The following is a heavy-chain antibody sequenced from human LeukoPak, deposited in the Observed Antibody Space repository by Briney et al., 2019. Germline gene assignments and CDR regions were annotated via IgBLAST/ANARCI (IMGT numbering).Heavy chain of an antibody. J-gene: IGHJ4*02. V-gene: IGHV4-59*08. CDR2: IYYSGST. Sequence: PGGSLRLSCAASGFTFRKAWMNWVRQAPGKGLEWIGYIYYSGSTNYNPTLKSRVTISVDTSKNQFSLKLNSVTAADTAVYYCARHISVRDSSGSYFEYWGQGALVTVSS. D-gene: IGHD3-22*01. CDR1: GFTFRKAW. CDR3: ARHISVRDSSGSYFEY.